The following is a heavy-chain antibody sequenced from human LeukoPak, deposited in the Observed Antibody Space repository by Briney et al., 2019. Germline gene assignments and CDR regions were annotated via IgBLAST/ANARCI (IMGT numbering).Heavy chain of an antibody. Sequence: GGSLRLSCAASGFTFSSYGMHWVRQAPGKGLEWVAVKWYDGSNKYYADSVKGRFTISRDNSKNTLYLQMNSLRAEDTAVYYCARDKAHGYSYVGYWGQGTLVTVSS. D-gene: IGHD5-18*01. CDR1: GFTFSSYG. CDR3: ARDKAHGYSYVGY. CDR2: KWYDGSNK. J-gene: IGHJ4*02. V-gene: IGHV3-33*01.